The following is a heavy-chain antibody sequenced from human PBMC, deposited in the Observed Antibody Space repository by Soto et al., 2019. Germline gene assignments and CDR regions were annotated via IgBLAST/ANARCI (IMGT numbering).Heavy chain of an antibody. V-gene: IGHV4-38-2*02. J-gene: IGHJ3*02. D-gene: IGHD3-3*01. CDR1: GYSISSGYY. CDR3: ARGVDASDAFDI. Sequence: SETLSLTCTVSGYSISSGYYWGWIRQPPGKGLEWIGSIYHSGSTYYNPSLKSRVTISVDTSKNQFSLKLSSVTAADTAVYYCARGVDASDAFDIWGQGTMVTVSS. CDR2: IYHSGST.